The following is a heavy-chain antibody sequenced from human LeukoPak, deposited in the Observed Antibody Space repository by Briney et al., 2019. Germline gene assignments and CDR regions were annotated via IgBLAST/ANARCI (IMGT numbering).Heavy chain of an antibody. CDR3: ANGLGSSGWNFDY. CDR2: ISPNTGDT. V-gene: IGHV1-2*02. CDR1: GYTFTNYY. D-gene: IGHD6-19*01. J-gene: IGHJ4*02. Sequence: GASVKVSCKASGYTFTNYYIYWVRQAPGQGLEWMGWISPNTGDTNSARRFQGRVTMTRDTSISTAYMELSRLTSDDTAVYYCANGLGSSGWNFDYWGQGTLVTVSS.